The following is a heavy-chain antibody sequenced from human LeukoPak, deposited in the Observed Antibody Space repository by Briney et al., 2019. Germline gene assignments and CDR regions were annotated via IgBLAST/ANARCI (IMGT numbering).Heavy chain of an antibody. D-gene: IGHD3-22*01. J-gene: IGHJ6*03. CDR2: IYYSGST. CDR1: GGSISSSSYY. Sequence: SETLSLTCTVSGGSISSSSYYWGWIRRPPGRGLEWIGSIYYSGSTYYNPSLKSRVTMSVDTSKNQFSLKLSSVTAADTAVYYCARRISGYSGYYYYYMDVWGKGTTVTISS. CDR3: ARRISGYSGYYYYYMDV. V-gene: IGHV4-39*01.